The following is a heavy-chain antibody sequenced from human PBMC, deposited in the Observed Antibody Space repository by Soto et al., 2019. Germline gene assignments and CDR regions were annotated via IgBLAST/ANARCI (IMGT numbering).Heavy chain of an antibody. Sequence: GASVKVSGKASGGTFSSYAISWVLQAPGQGLEWMGGIIPIFGTANYAQKFQGRVTITADESTSTAYMELSSLRSEDTAVYYCAREATRDKGPNYYYYGMDVWGQGTTVTVSS. D-gene: IGHD2-15*01. CDR1: GGTFSSYA. J-gene: IGHJ6*02. V-gene: IGHV1-69*13. CDR2: IIPIFGTA. CDR3: AREATRDKGPNYYYYGMDV.